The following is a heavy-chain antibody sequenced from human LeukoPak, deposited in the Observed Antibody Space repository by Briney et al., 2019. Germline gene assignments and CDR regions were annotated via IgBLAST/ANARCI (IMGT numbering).Heavy chain of an antibody. CDR2: ISYDGSNK. V-gene: IGHV3-30-3*01. CDR1: GFTFSSYA. CDR3: ASQYSSTTHDY. D-gene: IGHD6-13*01. J-gene: IGHJ4*02. Sequence: GGSLKLPCAASGFTFSSYAMHWVRQAPGKGLEWVAVISYDGSNKYYADSVKGRFTISRDNSKNTLYLQMNSLRAEDTAVYYCASQYSSTTHDYWGQGTLVTVSS.